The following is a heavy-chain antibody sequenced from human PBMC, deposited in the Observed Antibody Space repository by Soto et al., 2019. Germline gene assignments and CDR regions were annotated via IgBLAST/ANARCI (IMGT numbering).Heavy chain of an antibody. Sequence: QLQLQESGSGVVKTSETLSLTCTVSGASISYGGFSWSWIRQSPGKALEWIGYISHLENTYLHPSFKSRLTMSIDRTRNQFSLKLSSVTAADMAVYYCARGGGYDSFDYWGQGVLVTVSS. CDR2: ISHLENT. V-gene: IGHV4-30-2*06. J-gene: IGHJ4*02. D-gene: IGHD5-12*01. CDR1: GASISYGGFS. CDR3: ARGGGYDSFDY.